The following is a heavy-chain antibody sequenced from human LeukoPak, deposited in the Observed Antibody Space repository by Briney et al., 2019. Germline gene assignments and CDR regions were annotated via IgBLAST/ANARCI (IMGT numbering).Heavy chain of an antibody. Sequence: GGSLRLSCAASGFTFSSYAMHWVRQAPGNGLEWVAVISYDGSNKYYADSAKGRFTISRDNSKNTLYLQMNSLRAEDTAVYYCAGSDEEAYYFDYWGQGTLVTVSS. V-gene: IGHV3-30-3*01. CDR1: GFTFSSYA. CDR2: ISYDGSNK. J-gene: IGHJ4*02. CDR3: AGSDEEAYYFDY.